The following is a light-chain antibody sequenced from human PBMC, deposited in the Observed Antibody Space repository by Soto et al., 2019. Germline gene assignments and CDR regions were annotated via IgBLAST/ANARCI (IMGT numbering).Light chain of an antibody. V-gene: IGKV1-27*01. CDR2: AAS. CDR1: QDIGNF. J-gene: IGKJ4*01. Sequence: IRITQSPSYLSALLGVRFTITCRASQDIGNFLAWYQQKPGKVPKLLIYAASTLQSGVPSRFSGSRSGTDFTLTISSLQPEDVATYYCQKCKVAPFTVGGRTKVDI. CDR3: QKCKVAPFT.